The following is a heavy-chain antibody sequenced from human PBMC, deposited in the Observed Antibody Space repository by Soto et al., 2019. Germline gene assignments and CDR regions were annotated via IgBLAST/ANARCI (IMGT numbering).Heavy chain of an antibody. D-gene: IGHD2-21*02. V-gene: IGHV4-4*01. CDR1: GGTVASSHW. J-gene: IGHJ5*02. CDR3: AREIVTAGGNNYFDP. CDR2: VYHTGDT. Sequence: TLSLTCGVCGGTVASSHWWSWVRQSPGRGLEWIGNVYHTGDTNFNPSLQSRVTFSVDKSNNQFSLRLTSVTAADTAVYFCAREIVTAGGNNYFDPWGHGPLVTV.